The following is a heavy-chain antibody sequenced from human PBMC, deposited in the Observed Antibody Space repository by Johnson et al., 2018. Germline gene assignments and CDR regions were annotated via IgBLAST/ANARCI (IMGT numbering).Heavy chain of an antibody. CDR3: ARVFWSGYYNYYYMDG. V-gene: IGHV3-7*01. CDR2: IKQDGSEK. D-gene: IGHD3-3*01. CDR1: GFTFSSYW. J-gene: IGHJ6*03. Sequence: VQLVESGGGLVQPGGSLRLSCAASGFTFSSYWMSWVRQAPGKGLEWVANIKQDGSEKYYVDSVKGRFTISRDNAKNSLYLQMNSLRAEDTAVYYCARVFWSGYYNYYYMDGWGKGTTVTVSS.